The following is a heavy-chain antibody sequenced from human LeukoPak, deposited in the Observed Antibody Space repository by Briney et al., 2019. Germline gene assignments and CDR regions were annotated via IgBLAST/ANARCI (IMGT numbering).Heavy chain of an antibody. Sequence: ASVKVSCKASGYTFTGYYMHWVRQAPGQGLEWMGWINPNSGGTNYAQKFQGRVTMTRDTSISTAYMELSRLRSDDTAVYYCAGDLLEIWDEAFDYWGQGTLVTVSS. D-gene: IGHD1-26*01. CDR3: AGDLLEIWDEAFDY. CDR2: INPNSGGT. V-gene: IGHV1-2*02. J-gene: IGHJ4*02. CDR1: GYTFTGYY.